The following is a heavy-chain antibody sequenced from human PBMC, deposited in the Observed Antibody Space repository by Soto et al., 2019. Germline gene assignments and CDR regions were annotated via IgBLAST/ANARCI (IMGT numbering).Heavy chain of an antibody. D-gene: IGHD3-22*01. CDR2: IIPIFGTA. Sequence: ASVKVSCKASGGTFSSYAISWVRQAPGQGLEWMGGIIPIFGTANYAQKFQGRVTITADESTSTAYMELSSLRSEDTAVYYCARLGSYYYDSSGNDYWGQGTLVTVSS. J-gene: IGHJ4*02. CDR1: GGTFSSYA. V-gene: IGHV1-69*13. CDR3: ARLGSYYYDSSGNDY.